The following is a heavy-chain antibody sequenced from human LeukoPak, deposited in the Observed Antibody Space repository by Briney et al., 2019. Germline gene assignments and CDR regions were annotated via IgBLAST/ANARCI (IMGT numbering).Heavy chain of an antibody. CDR1: CGSFSGYY. D-gene: IGHD1-1*01. V-gene: IGHV4-34*01. CDR3: ARVSWFPGTSYYYMDV. J-gene: IGHJ6*03. Sequence: SETLSLTCAVYCGSFSGYYWSWIRQPPGKGLEWIGEINHSGSTNYNPSLKSRVTISVDTSKNQFSLKLSSVTAADTAVYYCARVSWFPGTSYYYMDVWGKGTTVTVSS. CDR2: INHSGST.